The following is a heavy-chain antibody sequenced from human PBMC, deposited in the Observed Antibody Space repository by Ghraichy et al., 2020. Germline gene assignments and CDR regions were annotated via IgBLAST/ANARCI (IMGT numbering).Heavy chain of an antibody. CDR3: AKGGSSWYGPPDDY. Sequence: LSLTCAASGFTFSSYGMHWVRQAPGKGLEWVAFIRYDGSNKYYADSVKGRFTISRDNSKNTLYLQMNSLRAEDTAVYYCAKGGSSWYGPPDDYWGQGTLVTVSS. CDR1: GFTFSSYG. J-gene: IGHJ4*02. V-gene: IGHV3-30*02. D-gene: IGHD6-13*01. CDR2: IRYDGSNK.